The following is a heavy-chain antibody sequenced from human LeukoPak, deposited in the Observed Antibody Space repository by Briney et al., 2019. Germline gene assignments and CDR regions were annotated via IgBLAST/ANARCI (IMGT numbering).Heavy chain of an antibody. CDR3: ARSIAVAGTDDY. J-gene: IGHJ4*02. CDR1: GFTFSSYE. V-gene: IGHV3-48*03. CDR2: ISSSGSTI. D-gene: IGHD6-19*01. Sequence: GGSLRLSCAASGFTFSSYEMNWVRQAPGKGLEWVSYISSSGSTIYYADSVKGRFTISRDNAENSLYLQMNSLRAEDTAVYYCARSIAVAGTDDYRGQGTLVTVSS.